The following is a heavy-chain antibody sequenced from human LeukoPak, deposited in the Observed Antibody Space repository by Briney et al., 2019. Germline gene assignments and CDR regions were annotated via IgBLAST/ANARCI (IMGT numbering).Heavy chain of an antibody. Sequence: PSETLSLTCTVSGGSISNYYWSWIRQPPGKGLEWIGYIYYSGSTNYNPSLKSRVTISVDTSKNRFSLKLSSVTAADTAVYYCARSRDAYNAPDYWGQGTVVSVSS. V-gene: IGHV4-59*01. J-gene: IGHJ4*02. CDR1: GGSISNYY. D-gene: IGHD5-24*01. CDR3: ARSRDAYNAPDY. CDR2: IYYSGST.